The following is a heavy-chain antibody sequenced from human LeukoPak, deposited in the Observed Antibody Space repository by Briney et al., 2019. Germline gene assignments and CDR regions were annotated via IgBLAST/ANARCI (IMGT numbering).Heavy chain of an antibody. CDR2: ISSSGNTK. CDR3: ARDLTSVPTR. V-gene: IGHV3-48*02. J-gene: IGHJ4*02. CDR1: GFTFSSDS. D-gene: IGHD4-17*01. Sequence: PGGSLRLSCAGSGFTFSSDSMNWVRQAPGKGLEWVSYISSSGNTKHYVDSVKGRFTISRDNAKNSVYLQMNSLRNKDTAVYYCARDLTSVPTRWGQGTLVTVSS.